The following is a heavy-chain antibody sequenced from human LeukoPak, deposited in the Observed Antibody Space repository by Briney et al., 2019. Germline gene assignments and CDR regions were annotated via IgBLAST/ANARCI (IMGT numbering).Heavy chain of an antibody. Sequence: GGCLRLSCAASGFTFSNYGMNWGRQAPGKGLEWISYISSSSSLIYYADSVKGRFTISGDNAKNSLYLQMNSLRDEDTAVYYCARVGLGYRSDNWFDLWAQSTLVTVSS. CDR2: ISSSSSLI. D-gene: IGHD5-18*01. CDR1: GFTFSNYG. V-gene: IGHV3-48*02. J-gene: IGHJ5*02. CDR3: ARVGLGYRSDNWFDL.